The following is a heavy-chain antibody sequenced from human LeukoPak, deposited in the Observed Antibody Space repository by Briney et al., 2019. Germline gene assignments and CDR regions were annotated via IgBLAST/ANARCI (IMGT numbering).Heavy chain of an antibody. CDR2: ISYDGSNK. CDR1: GFTFSSYA. CDR3: AIGGPIVVVPPTY. J-gene: IGHJ4*02. D-gene: IGHD3-22*01. Sequence: GGSLRLSCAASGFTFSSYAMHWVRQAPGKGLEWVAVISYDGSNKYYADSVKGRFTISRDNSKNTLYLQMNSLRAEDTAVYYCAIGGPIVVVPPTYWGQGTLVTVSS. V-gene: IGHV3-30*04.